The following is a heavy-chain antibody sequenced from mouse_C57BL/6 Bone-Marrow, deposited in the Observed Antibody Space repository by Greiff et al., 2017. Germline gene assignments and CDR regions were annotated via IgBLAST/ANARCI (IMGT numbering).Heavy chain of an antibody. CDR1: GYTFTDYY. V-gene: IGHV1-76*01. CDR2: IYPGSGNT. CDR3: ARSGYYGSSPWYFDV. D-gene: IGHD1-1*01. J-gene: IGHJ1*03. Sequence: QVQLQQSGAELVRPGASVKLSCKASGYTFTDYYINWVKQRPGQGLEWIARIYPGSGNTYYNEKFKGKATLTAEKSSSTAYMQISSLTSEDSAVYFCARSGYYGSSPWYFDVWGTGTTVTVSS.